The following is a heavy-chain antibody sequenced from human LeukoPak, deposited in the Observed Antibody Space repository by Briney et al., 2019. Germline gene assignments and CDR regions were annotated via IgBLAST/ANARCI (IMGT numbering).Heavy chain of an antibody. V-gene: IGHV3-20*04. CDR3: ARDGCSSTSCYTEYYMDV. J-gene: IGHJ6*03. CDR1: GFTFDDYG. D-gene: IGHD2-2*02. CDR2: INWNGGST. Sequence: PGGSLRLSCAASGFTFDDYGMSWARQAPGKGLEWVSGINWNGGSTGYADSVKGRFTISRDNAKNSLYLQMNSLRAEDTALYYCARDGCSSTSCYTEYYMDVWGKGATVTVSS.